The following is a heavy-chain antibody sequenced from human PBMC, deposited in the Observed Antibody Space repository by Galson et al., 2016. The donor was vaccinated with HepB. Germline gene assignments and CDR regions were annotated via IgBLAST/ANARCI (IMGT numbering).Heavy chain of an antibody. CDR3: AKHQGSGWFSRFDY. CDR1: GFTFMSYA. D-gene: IGHD6-19*01. CDR2: VSGSGGST. V-gene: IGHV3-23*01. J-gene: IGHJ4*02. Sequence: SLRLSCAASGFTFMSYATSWVRQTPGKGLEWVSAVSGSGGSTHYADSVKGRFTISRANSKNTLYMQMSSLRAGDTAIYYCAKHQGSGWFSRFDYWGQGSLVIVSS.